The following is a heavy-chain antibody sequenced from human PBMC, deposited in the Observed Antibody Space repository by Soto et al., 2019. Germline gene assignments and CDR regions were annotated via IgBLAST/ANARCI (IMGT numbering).Heavy chain of an antibody. J-gene: IGHJ4*02. Sequence: QVQLQESGPGLVKPSETLSLTCTVSGVSITSYYWSWIRQPAGKGLEWIGRIYSSGSTNYNPSLKSRVTMSIDTSKNQFSLKLSSVTAADTAVYYCACLYNWNGWSDYWGQGTLDTVSS. CDR1: GVSITSYY. D-gene: IGHD1-20*01. CDR2: IYSSGST. CDR3: ACLYNWNGWSDY. V-gene: IGHV4-4*07.